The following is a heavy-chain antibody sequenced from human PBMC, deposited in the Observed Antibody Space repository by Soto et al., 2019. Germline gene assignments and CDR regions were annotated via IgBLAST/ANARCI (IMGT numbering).Heavy chain of an antibody. Sequence: SQTLSFPCTLSGVSMNNYYGSWIRQPPGKGLEHSVYMDFTGAANYNLSRRSRVTISVDTSNNQCSLKLSSMPAADTAIYYCAKSRHTFDRVIWGQGSPVTVSS. CDR1: GVSMNNYY. D-gene: IGHD3-10*01. J-gene: IGHJ4*02. CDR3: AKSRHTFDRVI. CDR2: MDFTGAA. V-gene: IGHV4-59*01.